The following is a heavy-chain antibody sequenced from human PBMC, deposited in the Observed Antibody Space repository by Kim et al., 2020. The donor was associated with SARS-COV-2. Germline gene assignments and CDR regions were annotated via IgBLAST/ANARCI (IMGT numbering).Heavy chain of an antibody. CDR2: IYPGDSDT. D-gene: IGHD3-10*01. CDR1: GYSFTSYW. J-gene: IGHJ6*02. V-gene: IGHV5-51*01. CDR3: ARSGGSGSRQYYYYGMDV. Sequence: GESLKISCKGSGYSFTSYWIGWVRQMPGKGLEWMGIIYPGDSDTRYSPSFQGQVTISADKSISTAYLQWSSLKASDTAMYYCARSGGSGSRQYYYYGMDVWGQGTTVTVSS.